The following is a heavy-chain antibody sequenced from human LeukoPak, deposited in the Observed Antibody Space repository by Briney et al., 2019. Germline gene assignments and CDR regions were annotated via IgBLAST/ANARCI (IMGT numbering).Heavy chain of an antibody. Sequence: PSETLSLTCTVSGGSISSYYWSWIRQPAGNGLEWIGRIYTSGSTNYNPSLKSRVTMSVDTSKNQFSLKLSSVTAADTAVYYCAGAAVPAAMYYWFDPWGQGTLVTVSS. CDR1: GGSISSYY. CDR3: AGAAVPAAMYYWFDP. V-gene: IGHV4-4*07. J-gene: IGHJ5*02. D-gene: IGHD2-2*01. CDR2: IYTSGST.